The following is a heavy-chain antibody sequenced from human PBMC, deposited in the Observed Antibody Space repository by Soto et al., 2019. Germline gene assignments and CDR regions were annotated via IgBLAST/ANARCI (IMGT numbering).Heavy chain of an antibody. V-gene: IGHV3-53*02. Sequence: VQLVETGGGLIQPGGSLRLSCAASGFTVSSNYMSWVRQAPGKGLEWVSVIYSGGSTYYADSVKGRFTISRDNSKNTLYLQMNSLRAEDTAVYYCARVRWNYYYGMDVWGQGTTVTVSS. CDR1: GFTVSSNY. CDR3: ARVRWNYYYGMDV. CDR2: IYSGGST. J-gene: IGHJ6*02. D-gene: IGHD1-1*01.